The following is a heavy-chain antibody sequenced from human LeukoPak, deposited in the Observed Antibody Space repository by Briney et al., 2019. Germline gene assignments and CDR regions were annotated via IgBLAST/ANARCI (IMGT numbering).Heavy chain of an antibody. V-gene: IGHV1-8*01. CDR1: GYTFTSYD. J-gene: IGHJ3*02. D-gene: IGHD3-10*01. CDR2: MNPNSGNT. CDR3: ASAYYHGSGGVDDAFDI. Sequence: ASVKVSCKASGYTFTSYDINWVRQATGQGLEWMGWMNPNSGNTGYAQKFQGRVTMTRNTSISTAYMELSSLRSEDTAVYYCASAYYHGSGGVDDAFDIWGQGTMVTVSS.